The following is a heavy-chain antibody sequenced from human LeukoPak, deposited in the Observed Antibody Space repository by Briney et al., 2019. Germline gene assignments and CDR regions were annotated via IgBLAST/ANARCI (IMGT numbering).Heavy chain of an antibody. CDR3: AKEAHTEILEAAGSYPLCY. Sequence: QSGGSLRLSCAASGFTFSRYSMHWVRQAPGKGLVWVSHVNSDGSGTDYADSVKGRFTISRDNAKNTLYLQMNSLRAEDTAVYYCAKEAHTEILEAAGSYPLCYWGQGTLVTVSS. CDR1: GFTFSRYS. CDR2: VNSDGSGT. V-gene: IGHV3-74*01. J-gene: IGHJ4*02. D-gene: IGHD6-13*01.